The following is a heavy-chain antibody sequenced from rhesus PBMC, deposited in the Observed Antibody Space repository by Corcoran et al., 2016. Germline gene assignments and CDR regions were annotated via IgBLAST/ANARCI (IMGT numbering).Heavy chain of an antibody. V-gene: IGHV4S7*01. Sequence: QVQLQESGPGLVKPSETLSLTCAVSGGSISDSYYWNWIRQPPGKGLEWIGNIYGSSWSTYYNPSLTSRVTISKDTSKNQFSLKLSSVTAADTAVYYCARDLARYSYSCLDYWGQGVLVTVSS. CDR1: GGSISDSYY. CDR3: ARDLARYSYSCLDY. J-gene: IGHJ4*01. D-gene: IGHD5-12*01. CDR2: IYGSSWST.